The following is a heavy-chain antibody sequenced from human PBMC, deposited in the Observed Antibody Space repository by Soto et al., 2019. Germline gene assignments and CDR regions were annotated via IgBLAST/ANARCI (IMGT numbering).Heavy chain of an antibody. CDR1: GGSISSYY. J-gene: IGHJ5*02. CDR3: ARAEGAAGKGWFDP. D-gene: IGHD6-13*01. Sequence: PSETLSLTCTVSGGSISSYYWSWIRQPPGKGLEWIGYIYYSGSTNYNPSLKSRVTISVDTSKNQFSLKLSSVTAADTAVYYCARAEGAAGKGWFDPWGQGTLVTVSS. CDR2: IYYSGST. V-gene: IGHV4-59*01.